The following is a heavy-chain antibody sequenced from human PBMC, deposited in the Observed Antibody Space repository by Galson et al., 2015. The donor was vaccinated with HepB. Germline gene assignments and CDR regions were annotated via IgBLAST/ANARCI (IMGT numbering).Heavy chain of an antibody. CDR1: GFTFSGSA. CDR3: TSRYCGGDCYDYYYYGMDV. D-gene: IGHD2-21*02. J-gene: IGHJ6*02. Sequence: SLRLSCAASGFTFSGSAMHWVRQASGKGLEWVGRIRSKANSYATAYAASVKGRFTISRDDSKNTAYLQMNSLKTEDTAVYYCTSRYCGGDCYDYYYYGMDVWGQGTTVTVSS. CDR2: IRSKANSYAT. V-gene: IGHV3-73*01.